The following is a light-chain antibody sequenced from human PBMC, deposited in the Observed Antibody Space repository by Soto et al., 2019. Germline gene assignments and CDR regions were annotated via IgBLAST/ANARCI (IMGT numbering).Light chain of an antibody. CDR1: QSVYNRF. CDR2: GAS. CDR3: QHYGSSPLT. Sequence: EIVLTQAPGTLSLSPGERATLSCRASQSVYNRFLAWYQQKPGQAPRLLIYGASSRATGIPDRFSGSGSGTDFTLTISRLEPEDFALYYCQHYGSSPLTVGQGTKLEIK. J-gene: IGKJ2*01. V-gene: IGKV3-20*01.